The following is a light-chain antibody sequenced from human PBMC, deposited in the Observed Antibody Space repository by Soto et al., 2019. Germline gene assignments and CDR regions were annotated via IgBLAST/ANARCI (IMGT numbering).Light chain of an antibody. CDR1: SSDVGGYDF. CDR2: DVS. CDR3: SSYTSAITLVV. Sequence: QSALTQPASVSGSPGQSITISCTGTSSDVGGYDFVSWYQQHPGKAPKLMIYDVSYRPSGVSDRFSGSKSGNTASLTISGLQAEDEADYYCSSYTSAITLVVFGGGTKVTVL. V-gene: IGLV2-14*03. J-gene: IGLJ2*01.